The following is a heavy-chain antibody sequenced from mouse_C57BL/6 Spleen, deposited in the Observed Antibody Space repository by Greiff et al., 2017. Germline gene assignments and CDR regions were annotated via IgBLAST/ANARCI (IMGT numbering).Heavy chain of an antibody. V-gene: IGHV1-61*01. J-gene: IGHJ4*01. CDR3: AIDGYYGEYYAMDY. Sequence: QVQLQQPGAELVRPGSSVKLSCKASGYTFTSYWMDWVKKRPGQGLEWIGNIYPSDSATHYNQKFKDKATLTVNKSSSTAYMQRSRLTSVDSAVYYCAIDGYYGEYYAMDYWGQGTSVTVSS. D-gene: IGHD2-3*01. CDR2: IYPSDSAT. CDR1: GYTFTSYW.